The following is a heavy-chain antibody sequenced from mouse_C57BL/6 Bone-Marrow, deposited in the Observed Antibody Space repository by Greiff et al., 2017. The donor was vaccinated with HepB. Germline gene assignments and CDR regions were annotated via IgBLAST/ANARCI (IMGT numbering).Heavy chain of an antibody. CDR2: IWRGGST. CDR1: GFSLTSYG. CDR3: ATPMITTLDYYAMDY. D-gene: IGHD2-4*01. Sequence: QVHVKQSGPGLVQPSQSLSITCTVSGFSLTSYGVHWVRQSPGKGLEWLGVIWRGGSTDYNAAFMSRLSITKDNSKSQVFFKMNSLQADDTAIYYCATPMITTLDYYAMDYWGQGTSVTVSS. V-gene: IGHV2-5*01. J-gene: IGHJ4*01.